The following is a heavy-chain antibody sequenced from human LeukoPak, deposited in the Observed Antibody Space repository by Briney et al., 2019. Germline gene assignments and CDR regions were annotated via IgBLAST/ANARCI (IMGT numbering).Heavy chain of an antibody. D-gene: IGHD6-19*01. CDR2: ISSSSSYI. J-gene: IGHJ4*02. Sequence: GGSLRLSCAASGFTFSGYSMNWVRQAPGKGLEWVSSISSSSSYIYYADSVKGRFTISRDNAKNSLYLQMNSLRAEDTAVYYCARAFQVGVWSIAVAGAEGGIDYWGQGTLVTVSS. V-gene: IGHV3-21*01. CDR3: ARAFQVGVWSIAVAGAEGGIDY. CDR1: GFTFSGYS.